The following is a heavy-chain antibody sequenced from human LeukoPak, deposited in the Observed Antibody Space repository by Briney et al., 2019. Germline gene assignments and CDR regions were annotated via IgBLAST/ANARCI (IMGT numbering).Heavy chain of an antibody. D-gene: IGHD3-10*01. CDR2: ISSGGVYE. V-gene: IGHV3-30-3*01. CDR1: GFTFTNCA. CDR3: ARDSTYYYDSGSSGPHYFDN. J-gene: IGHJ4*02. Sequence: PGGSLRLSCAASGFTFTNCAMYWVRQAPGKGLEWVSTISSGGVYEYYADSVKGRFTISRDNSKNTLYLQLNSLGPEDTVVYYCARDSTYYYDSGSSGPHYFDNWGQGTLVTVSS.